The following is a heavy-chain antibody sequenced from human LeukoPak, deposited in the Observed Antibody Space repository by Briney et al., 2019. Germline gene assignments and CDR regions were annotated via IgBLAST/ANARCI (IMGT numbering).Heavy chain of an antibody. CDR1: GGSISSYY. V-gene: IGHV4-4*07. D-gene: IGHD3-16*02. CDR3: AREPAEYYVWGSYRTVWFDP. J-gene: IGHJ5*02. CDR2: IYTSGST. Sequence: PSETLSLTCTVSGGSISSYYWSWIRQPAGKGLEWIGRIYTSGSTNYNPSLKSRVTMSVDTSKTQFSLKLSSVTAADTAVYYCAREPAEYYVWGSYRTVWFDPWGQGTLVTVSS.